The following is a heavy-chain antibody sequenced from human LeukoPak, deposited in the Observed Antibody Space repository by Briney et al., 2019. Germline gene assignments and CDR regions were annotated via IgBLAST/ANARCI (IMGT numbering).Heavy chain of an antibody. CDR1: GFTFSDFW. CDR3: ASRHCSGGGCYVDY. J-gene: IGHJ4*02. D-gene: IGHD2-15*01. Sequence: GGSLRLSCAGSGFTFSDFWMTWVRQTPGKGLEWVSSISSCSSYIYYADSVKGRFTISRDNAKNSLFLQLNSLRAEDTAVYYCASRHCSGGGCYVDYWGQGTLVTVSS. V-gene: IGHV3-21*01. CDR2: ISSCSSYI.